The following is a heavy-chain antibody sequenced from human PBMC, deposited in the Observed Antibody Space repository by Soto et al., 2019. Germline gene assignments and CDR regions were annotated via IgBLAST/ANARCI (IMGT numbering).Heavy chain of an antibody. CDR1: GFSFSNYE. CDR3: ARDRASGGY. V-gene: IGHV3-48*03. CDR2: ISSGGDTI. J-gene: IGHJ4*02. Sequence: GGSLRLSCAASGFSFSNYEMNWVRQAPGKGLEWVAYISSGGDTIHYADSVRGRFTVSRDNARNSLSLQMNTLRVEDTALYYCARDRASGGYWGQGTLVTVSS.